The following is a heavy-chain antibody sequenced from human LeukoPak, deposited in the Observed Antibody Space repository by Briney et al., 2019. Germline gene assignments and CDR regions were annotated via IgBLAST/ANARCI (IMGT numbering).Heavy chain of an antibody. Sequence: GGSLRLSCAASGFTLSTYGMYWVRQAPGKGLEWLAVIWNDGSNKHYADSVKGRFTISRDNSKNTLDLQMNSLSAEDTAVYYCAREEQLVPEYYFDYWGQGTLVTVSS. D-gene: IGHD6-6*01. CDR1: GFTLSTYG. V-gene: IGHV3-33*01. CDR2: IWNDGSNK. J-gene: IGHJ4*02. CDR3: AREEQLVPEYYFDY.